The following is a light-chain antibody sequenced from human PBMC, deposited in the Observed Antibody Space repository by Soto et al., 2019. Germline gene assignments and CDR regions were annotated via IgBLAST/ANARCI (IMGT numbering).Light chain of an antibody. CDR3: NSYTSSTTLV. CDR1: SSDVGRYNY. Sequence: QSVLTQPASVSGSPGQSITISCTGTSSDVGRYNYVSWYQQHPGKAPKLMIYEVRNRPSGVSSRFSGSKSGNTASLTISGLQAEDEAEYYCNSYTSSTTLVFGGGTKLTVL. V-gene: IGLV2-14*01. CDR2: EVR. J-gene: IGLJ3*02.